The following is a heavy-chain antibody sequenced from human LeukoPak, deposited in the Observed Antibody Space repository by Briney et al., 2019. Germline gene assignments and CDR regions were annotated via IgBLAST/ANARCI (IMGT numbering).Heavy chain of an antibody. CDR2: ISSSSSTI. D-gene: IGHD3-3*01. CDR1: GFTFSSYS. Sequence: GGSLRLSCAASGFTFSSYSINWVRQAPGEGLEWVSYISSSSSTIYYADSVKGRFTISRDNAKNSLYLQMNSLRAEDTAVYYCARDFALEDYDFWSGRYYMDVWGKGTTVTVSS. V-gene: IGHV3-48*01. J-gene: IGHJ6*03. CDR3: ARDFALEDYDFWSGRYYMDV.